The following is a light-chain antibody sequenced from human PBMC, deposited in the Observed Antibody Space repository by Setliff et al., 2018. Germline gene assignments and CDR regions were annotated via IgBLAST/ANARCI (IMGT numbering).Light chain of an antibody. CDR3: NAYASDTTYV. Sequence: QSVLTQPHSVSGSPGQSITISCSGTSSDVGSYDLVSWYQQHPGKAPKLIIYGVSDRPSGVSSRFSGSKSGNTAYLTISGLQTEDEAEYYCNAYASDTTYVFGSGTKVTVL. V-gene: IGLV2-14*03. CDR1: SSDVGSYDL. J-gene: IGLJ1*01. CDR2: GVS.